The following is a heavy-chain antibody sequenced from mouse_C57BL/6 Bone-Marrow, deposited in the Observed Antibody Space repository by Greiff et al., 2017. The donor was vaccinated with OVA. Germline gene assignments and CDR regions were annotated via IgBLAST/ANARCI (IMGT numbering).Heavy chain of an antibody. CDR3: ARITTVVAPYWYCDV. V-gene: IGHV5-15*01. CDR1: GFTFSDYG. J-gene: IGHJ1*03. D-gene: IGHD1-1*01. Sequence: EVKLMESGGGLVQPGGSLKLSCAASGFTFSDYGMAWVRQAPRKGPEWVAFISNLAYSIYYADTVTGRFTISRENAKNTLYLEMSSLRSEDTAMYYCARITTVVAPYWYCDVWGTGTTVTVSS. CDR2: ISNLAYSI.